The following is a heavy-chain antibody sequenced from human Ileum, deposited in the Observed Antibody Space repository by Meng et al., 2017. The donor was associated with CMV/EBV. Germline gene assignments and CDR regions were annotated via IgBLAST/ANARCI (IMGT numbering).Heavy chain of an antibody. V-gene: IGHV4-34*01. CDR3: ARVKPAATLTGFDP. Sequence: SETLSLTCAVYGGSFSGYYWSWIRQPPGKGLEWIGSIYHSGSTYYNPSLKSRVTISVDTSKNQFSLKLSSVTAADTAVYYCARVKPAATLTGFDPWGQGTLVTVSS. J-gene: IGHJ5*02. CDR2: IYHSGST. CDR1: GGSFSGYY. D-gene: IGHD2-2*01.